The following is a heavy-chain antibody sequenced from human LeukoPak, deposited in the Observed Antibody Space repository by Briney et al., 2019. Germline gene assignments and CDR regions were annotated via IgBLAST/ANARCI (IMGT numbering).Heavy chain of an antibody. V-gene: IGHV3-43*02. CDR1: GFTFSSNA. CDR2: ISGDGADT. J-gene: IGHJ6*02. CDR3: AKDSLPGGLAVAGSDDGLDV. D-gene: IGHD6-19*01. Sequence: GGSLRLSCAASGFTFSSNAMNWVRQAPGKGLEWVSLISGDGADTYYVDSVKGRFTISRDNSKNSLHLQMNSLRTEDSALYYCAKDSLPGGLAVAGSDDGLDVWGQGTTVTVSS.